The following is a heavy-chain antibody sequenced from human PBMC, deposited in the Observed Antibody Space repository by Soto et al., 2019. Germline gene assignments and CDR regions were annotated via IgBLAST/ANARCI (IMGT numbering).Heavy chain of an antibody. Sequence: GASLXISCKGSGYSFTSYWISWVRQMPGKGLEWMGRIDPSDSYTNYSPSFQGHVTISADKSISTAYLQWSSLKASDTAMYYCARDPRRRASYYYYGMDVWGQGTTVTVSS. CDR1: GYSFTSYW. CDR2: IDPSDSYT. V-gene: IGHV5-10-1*01. J-gene: IGHJ6*02. CDR3: ARDPRRRASYYYYGMDV.